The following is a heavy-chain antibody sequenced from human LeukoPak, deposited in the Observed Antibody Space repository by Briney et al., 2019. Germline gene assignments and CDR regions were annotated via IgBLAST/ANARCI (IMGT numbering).Heavy chain of an antibody. D-gene: IGHD3-10*01. J-gene: IGHJ4*02. V-gene: IGHV3-23*01. CDR3: ALLWFGELLPDY. CDR1: GFTFSSYA. CDR2: ISGSGGST. Sequence: AGGSLRLSCAASGFTFSSYAMSWVRQAPGKGLEWVSAISGSGGSTYYADSVKARFTISRDNSKNTLYLQMNSLRAEDTAVYYCALLWFGELLPDYWGQGTLVTVSS.